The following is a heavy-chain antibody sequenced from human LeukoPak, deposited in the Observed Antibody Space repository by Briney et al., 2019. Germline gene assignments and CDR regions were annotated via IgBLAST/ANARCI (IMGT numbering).Heavy chain of an antibody. J-gene: IGHJ4*02. CDR1: GYTFTSSD. Sequence: ASVKVSCRASGYTFTSSDINWVRQAPGQGLEWMGWMNPNSGDTGYAQKFQGRVTMTRDTSISTDYMELSSLTPDDPAVYYCARGGAGTLEAVDWGQGTLVTVSS. CDR3: ARGGAGTLEAVD. V-gene: IGHV1-8*01. CDR2: MNPNSGDT. D-gene: IGHD6-19*01.